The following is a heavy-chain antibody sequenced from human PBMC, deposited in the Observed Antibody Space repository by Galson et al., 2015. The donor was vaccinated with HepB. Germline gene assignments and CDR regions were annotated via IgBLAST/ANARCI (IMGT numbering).Heavy chain of an antibody. CDR1: GGTFSSYA. D-gene: IGHD3-10*01. V-gene: IGHV1-69*13. CDR3: ARAPGGSGSYYDTGEPFDY. Sequence: SVKVSCKASGGTFSSYAISWVRQAPGQGLEWMGGIIPIFGTANYAQKFQGRVTITADESTSTAYMELSSLRSEDTAVYYCARAPGGSGSYYDTGEPFDYWGQGTLVTVSS. J-gene: IGHJ4*02. CDR2: IIPIFGTA.